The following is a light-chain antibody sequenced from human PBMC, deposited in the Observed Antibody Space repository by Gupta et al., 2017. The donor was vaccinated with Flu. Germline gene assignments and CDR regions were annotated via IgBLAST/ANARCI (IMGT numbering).Light chain of an antibody. CDR1: SSDVGGYTN. CDR2: EVS. V-gene: IGLV2-14*01. Sequence: ITISCTGTSSDVGGYTNVSWYQQHPGTAPKLMIYEVSNRPSGVSNRFSGSKSGNTASVTISGLQAEDEADYYCSSYTSSSTVYVFGSGTKVTVL. J-gene: IGLJ1*01. CDR3: SSYTSSSTVYV.